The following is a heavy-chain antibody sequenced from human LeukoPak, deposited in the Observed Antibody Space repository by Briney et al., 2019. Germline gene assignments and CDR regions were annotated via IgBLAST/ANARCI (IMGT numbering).Heavy chain of an antibody. Sequence: GGSLRLSCAASGFTFSSYTMSWVRQAPGKGLEWVSSISSDRTTIFYADSVKGRLTISRDNAQNSLYLQMDSLRDEDTAVYYCAGQKGMDYWGQGTLVIVSS. J-gene: IGHJ4*02. CDR1: GFTFSSYT. CDR2: ISSDRTTI. V-gene: IGHV3-48*02. CDR3: AGQKGMDY.